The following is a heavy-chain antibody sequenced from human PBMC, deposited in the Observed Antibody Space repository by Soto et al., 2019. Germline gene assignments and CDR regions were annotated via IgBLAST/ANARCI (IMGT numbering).Heavy chain of an antibody. V-gene: IGHV5-51*01. Sequence: GESLKITCKGSGYSFTSYWIGWVRQMPGKGLEWMGIIYPGDSDTRYSPSFQGQVTISADKSISTAYLQWSSLKASDTAMYYCARYPMTAMVAFDIWGQGTMVIVSS. CDR3: ARYPMTAMVAFDI. CDR1: GYSFTSYW. CDR2: IYPGDSDT. J-gene: IGHJ3*02. D-gene: IGHD5-18*01.